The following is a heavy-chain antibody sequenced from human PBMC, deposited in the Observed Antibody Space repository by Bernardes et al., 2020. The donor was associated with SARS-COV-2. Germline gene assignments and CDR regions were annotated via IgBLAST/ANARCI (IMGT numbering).Heavy chain of an antibody. Sequence: SETLSLTCSVSGDSITSNDYWGWIRQPPGKGLEWIGSIFYGGTSSYNPSLKDGVTISVDRSKNQFSLRLTSVTAADTAVYFCARRGPGDYGGWYFDLWGHGTLVTVSS. CDR2: IFYGGTS. J-gene: IGHJ2*01. D-gene: IGHD4-17*01. CDR3: ARRGPGDYGGWYFDL. CDR1: GDSITSNDY. V-gene: IGHV4-39*01.